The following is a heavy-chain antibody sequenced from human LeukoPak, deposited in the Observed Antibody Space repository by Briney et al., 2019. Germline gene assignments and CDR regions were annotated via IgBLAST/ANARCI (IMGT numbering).Heavy chain of an antibody. V-gene: IGHV1-2*02. Sequence: ASVKVSCKASGYTFTGYYMHWVRQAPGQGLEWMGWINPNSGGTNYAQKFQGRVTMTRDTSISTAYMELSRLRSDDTAVYYCATPTVTTDYYYCGMDVWGQGTTVTVSS. CDR3: ATPTVTTDYYYCGMDV. D-gene: IGHD4-17*01. CDR1: GYTFTGYY. CDR2: INPNSGGT. J-gene: IGHJ6*02.